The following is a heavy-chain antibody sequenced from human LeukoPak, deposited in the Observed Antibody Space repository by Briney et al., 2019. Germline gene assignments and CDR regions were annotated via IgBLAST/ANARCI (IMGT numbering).Heavy chain of an antibody. J-gene: IGHJ6*03. Sequence: SETLSLTCTVSGGSISSSSYYWGWIRQPPGKGLEWIGSIYYSGSTYYNPSLKSRVTISVDTSKNQFSLKLSSVTAADTAVYYCARVMGSYYYYYMDVWGKGTTVTVSS. CDR1: GGSISSSSYY. V-gene: IGHV4-39*07. D-gene: IGHD3-10*01. CDR3: ARVMGSYYYYYMDV. CDR2: IYYSGST.